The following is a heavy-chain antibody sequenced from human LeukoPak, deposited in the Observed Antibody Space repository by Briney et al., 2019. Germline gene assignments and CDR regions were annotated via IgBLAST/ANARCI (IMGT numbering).Heavy chain of an antibody. Sequence: SVKVSCRASGGTFSSYAISWVQQAPGQGLEWMGGIIPIFGTANYAQKFQGRVTITTDESTSTAYTELSSLRSEDTAVYYCARVAVVVPAATALDYYYYMDVWGKGTTVTVSS. CDR3: ARVAVVVPAATALDYYYYMDV. D-gene: IGHD2-2*01. CDR2: IIPIFGTA. J-gene: IGHJ6*03. CDR1: GGTFSSYA. V-gene: IGHV1-69*05.